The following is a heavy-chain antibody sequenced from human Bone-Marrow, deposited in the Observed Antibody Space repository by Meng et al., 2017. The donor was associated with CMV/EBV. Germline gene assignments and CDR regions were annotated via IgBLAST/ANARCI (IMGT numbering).Heavy chain of an antibody. CDR3: ARERDVWFGELSAGIDY. J-gene: IGHJ4*02. Sequence: GGSLRLSCAASGFTFSSYAMHWVRQAPGKGLEWVAVISYDGSNKYYADSVEGRFTISRDNSKNTLYLQMNSLRAEDTAVYYCARERDVWFGELSAGIDYWGQGTLVTVSS. CDR2: ISYDGSNK. CDR1: GFTFSSYA. V-gene: IGHV3-30*04. D-gene: IGHD3-10*01.